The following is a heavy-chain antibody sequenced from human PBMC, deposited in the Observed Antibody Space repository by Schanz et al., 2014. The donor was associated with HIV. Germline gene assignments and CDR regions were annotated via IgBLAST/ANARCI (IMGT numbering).Heavy chain of an antibody. V-gene: IGHV1-69*13. Sequence: QVQLVQSGDEVKKPGSSVKVSCTASGDGFTTRTISWLRQAPGHALEWMGGIIPIFGAAKNAPKFQGRVTITADESTSTAYMELTGLNPEDTAIYYCARDDVLDSLASWGQGTLVTVSS. J-gene: IGHJ5*02. D-gene: IGHD2-21*01. CDR2: IIPIFGAA. CDR3: ARDDVLDSLAS. CDR1: GDGFTTRT.